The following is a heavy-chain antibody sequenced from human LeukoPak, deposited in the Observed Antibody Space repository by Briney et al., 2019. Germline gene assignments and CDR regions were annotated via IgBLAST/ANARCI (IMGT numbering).Heavy chain of an antibody. Sequence: PGGSLRLSCAASGFTFRNYWMNWVRQAPGKGLEWVANIKQDGSEKDYVDSVKGRFTISRDNAKNSLYLQMNSLRAEDTAVYFCARGIEWGVYWGQGTRVTVSS. D-gene: IGHD5-12*01. CDR1: GFTFRNYW. V-gene: IGHV3-7*04. J-gene: IGHJ4*02. CDR2: IKQDGSEK. CDR3: ARGIEWGVY.